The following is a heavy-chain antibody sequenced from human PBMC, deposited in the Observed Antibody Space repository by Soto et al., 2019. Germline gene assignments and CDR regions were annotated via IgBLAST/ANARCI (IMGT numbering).Heavy chain of an antibody. V-gene: IGHV3-30-3*01. J-gene: IGHJ6*02. Sequence: QVQLVESGGGVVQPGRSLRLSCAASGFTFSSYAMHWVRQAPGKGLEWVAVISYDGSNKYYADSVKGRFTISRDNSKNTLYLQMNSLRAEDTAVYYCARDRVLLGDYYYYYGMDVWGQGTTVTVSS. CDR2: ISYDGSNK. CDR1: GFTFSSYA. D-gene: IGHD3-10*01. CDR3: ARDRVLLGDYYYYYGMDV.